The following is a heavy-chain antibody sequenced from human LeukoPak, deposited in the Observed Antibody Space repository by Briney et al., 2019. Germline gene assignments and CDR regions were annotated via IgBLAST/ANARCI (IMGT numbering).Heavy chain of an antibody. D-gene: IGHD5-24*01. CDR3: ARGFGEMAHYFDY. CDR1: GGSISNYY. J-gene: IGHJ4*02. CDR2: IYYSGST. V-gene: IGHV4-30-4*08. Sequence: SETLSLTCTVSGGSISNYYWSWLRQPPGKGLEWIGYIYYSGSTYYNPSLKSRVTISVDTSKNQFSLKLSSVTAADTAVYYCARGFGEMAHYFDYWGQGTLVTVSS.